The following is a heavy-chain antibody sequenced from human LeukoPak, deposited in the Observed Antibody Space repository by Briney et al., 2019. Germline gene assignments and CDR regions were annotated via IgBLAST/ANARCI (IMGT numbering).Heavy chain of an antibody. V-gene: IGHV3-66*01. CDR2: LYRGGST. J-gene: IGHJ4*02. CDR3: ARTRAEAAD. CDR1: GFTVSSNY. D-gene: IGHD2-15*01. Sequence: GGSLRLSCAASGFTVSSNYMSWVRQAPGKGLEWVSVLYRGGSTYYADSVKGRFTISRDNAKNSLYLQMNSLRDEDTAVYYCARTRAEAADWGQGTLVTVSS.